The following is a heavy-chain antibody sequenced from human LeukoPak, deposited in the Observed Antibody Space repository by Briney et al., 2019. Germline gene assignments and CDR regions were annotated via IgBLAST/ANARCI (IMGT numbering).Heavy chain of an antibody. V-gene: IGHV4-39*07. CDR3: ARAHGDYAFDY. Sequence: SETLSLTCTVSGGSISSSSYYWGWIRQPPGKGLEWIGYIYHSGSTYYNPSLKSRVTISVDRSKNQFSLKLSSVTAADTAVYYCARAHGDYAFDYWGQGTLVTVSS. D-gene: IGHD4-17*01. CDR1: GGSISSSSYY. J-gene: IGHJ4*02. CDR2: IYHSGST.